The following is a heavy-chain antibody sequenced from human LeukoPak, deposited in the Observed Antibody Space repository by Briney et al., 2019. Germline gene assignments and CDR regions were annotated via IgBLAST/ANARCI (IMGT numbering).Heavy chain of an antibody. V-gene: IGHV1-2*02. D-gene: IGHD6-13*01. Sequence: GASVKVSCKASGYTFTGYYMHWVRQAPGQGLEWMGWINPNSGGTNYAQKFQGRVTMTRDTSISTAYMELSRLRSDDTAVYYCARERIAAAGTGFYYYYYMDVWGKGTTVTISS. J-gene: IGHJ6*03. CDR3: ARERIAAAGTGFYYYYYMDV. CDR1: GYTFTGYY. CDR2: INPNSGGT.